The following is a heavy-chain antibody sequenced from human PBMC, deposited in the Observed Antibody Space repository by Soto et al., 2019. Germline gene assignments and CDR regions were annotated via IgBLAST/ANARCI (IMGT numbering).Heavy chain of an antibody. D-gene: IGHD4-17*01. CDR3: ASERWFDY. J-gene: IGHJ4*02. CDR2: IIPILGIA. V-gene: IGHV1-69*02. CDR1: GGTFSSYT. Sequence: QVQLVQSGAEVKKPGSSVKVSYNASGGTFSSYTIRWVRQAPGQGLEWMGRIIPILGIANYAQKFQGRVTITADTSTTTAYMELSSLRSEDTAVYYCASERWFDYWGQGTLVTVSS.